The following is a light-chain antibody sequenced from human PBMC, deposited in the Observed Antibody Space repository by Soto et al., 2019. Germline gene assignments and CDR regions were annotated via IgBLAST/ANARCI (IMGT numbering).Light chain of an antibody. Sequence: QSVLTQPPSVSGAPGQRVTISCTGSSSNIGARYDVHWYQQLPGTAPKLLIYGNNNRPSGVPDRFSGSKSGTSASLAITGLQAEDEADYYCHYYDSSLSGSVFGGGTKVTVL. V-gene: IGLV1-40*01. CDR2: GNN. CDR1: SSNIGARYD. J-gene: IGLJ2*01. CDR3: HYYDSSLSGSV.